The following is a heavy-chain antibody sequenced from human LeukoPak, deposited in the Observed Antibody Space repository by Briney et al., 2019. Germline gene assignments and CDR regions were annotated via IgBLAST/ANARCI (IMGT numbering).Heavy chain of an antibody. CDR2: IIPIFGTA. Sequence: AASVKVSCKASGGTFSSYAISWVRQAPGQGLEWMGGIIPIFGTANYAQKFQGRVTITADESTSTAYMELSSLRSEDTAVYYCAAGILTGYPPREVVFDIWGQGTMVTVSS. D-gene: IGHD3-9*01. CDR1: GGTFSSYA. J-gene: IGHJ3*02. V-gene: IGHV1-69*13. CDR3: AAGILTGYPPREVVFDI.